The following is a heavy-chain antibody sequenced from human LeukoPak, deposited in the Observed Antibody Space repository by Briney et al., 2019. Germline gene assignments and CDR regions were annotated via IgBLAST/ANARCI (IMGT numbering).Heavy chain of an antibody. Sequence: PGGSLRLSCAASGFTFSDYYMSWIRQAPGKGLEWVANIKQDGSEKYYVDSVKGRFTISRDNAKNSLYLQMNSLRAEDTAVYYCARHGGYGNNYYYYYYMDVWGKGTTVTVSS. J-gene: IGHJ6*03. CDR2: IKQDGSEK. V-gene: IGHV3-7*01. CDR1: GFTFSDYY. D-gene: IGHD5-12*01. CDR3: ARHGGYGNNYYYYYYMDV.